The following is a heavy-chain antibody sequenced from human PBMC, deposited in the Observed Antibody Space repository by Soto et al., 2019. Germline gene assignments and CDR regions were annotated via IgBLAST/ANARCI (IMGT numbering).Heavy chain of an antibody. CDR1: GGSVTNSSYY. Sequence: SETLSLTCTVSGGSVTNSSYYWGWIRQSPGKGLEWIGSVYYRGRSYSKSSVKSRVTISVDTSKNRFSLRLNSVTASDTAVYFCVSQRTTVPTQAYFDYWGPGALVTSPQ. V-gene: IGHV4-39*01. J-gene: IGHJ4*02. CDR3: VSQRTTVPTQAYFDY. D-gene: IGHD4-17*01. CDR2: VYYRGRS.